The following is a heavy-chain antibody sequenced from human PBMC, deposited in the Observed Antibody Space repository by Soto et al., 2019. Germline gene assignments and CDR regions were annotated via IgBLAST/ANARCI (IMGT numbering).Heavy chain of an antibody. CDR2: IYYSGST. D-gene: IGHD3-22*01. CDR1: GGSISSGDYY. CDR3: ASSWAYYDDSSGNRDYYGMDV. V-gene: IGHV4-30-4*01. J-gene: IGHJ6*02. Sequence: SETLSLTCTVSGGSISSGDYYWSWIRQPPGKGLEWIGYIYYSGSTYYNPSLKSRVTISVDTSKNQFSLKLSSVTAADTAVYYCASSWAYYDDSSGNRDYYGMDVWGQGTTVTVSS.